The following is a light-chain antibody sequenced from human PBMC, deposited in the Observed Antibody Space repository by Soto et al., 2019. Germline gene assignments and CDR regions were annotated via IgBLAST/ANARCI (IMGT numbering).Light chain of an antibody. CDR3: SSFTTISTVV. V-gene: IGLV2-14*01. CDR1: SSDVGGYNY. CDR2: QVS. Sequence: QSVLTQPAPVSGSPGQSITISCTGTSSDVGGYNYVSWYQQHPGKAPKLMIYQVSNRPSGVSNRFSGSKSGNTASLTISGLQPEDEADYYCSSFTTISTVVFGGGTQLTVL. J-gene: IGLJ2*01.